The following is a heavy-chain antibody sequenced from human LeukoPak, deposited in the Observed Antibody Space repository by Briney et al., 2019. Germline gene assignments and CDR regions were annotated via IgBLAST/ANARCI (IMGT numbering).Heavy chain of an antibody. CDR3: ARAPEYDYVWGSYPSKGGDFDY. CDR1: GYTFTSYG. CDR2: ISAYNGNT. J-gene: IGHJ4*02. D-gene: IGHD3-16*02. V-gene: IGHV1-18*01. Sequence: GASVKVSCKASGYTFTSYGISWVRQAPGLGLEWMGWISAYNGNTNYAQKLQGRVTMTTDTSTSTAYMELRSLRSDDTAVYYCARAPEYDYVWGSYPSKGGDFDYWGQGTLVTVSS.